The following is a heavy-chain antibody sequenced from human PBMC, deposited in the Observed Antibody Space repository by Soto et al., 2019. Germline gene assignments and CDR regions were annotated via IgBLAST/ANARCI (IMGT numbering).Heavy chain of an antibody. CDR2: INHSGST. Sequence: QVQLQQWGAGLLKPSYTLSLTCAVYGWSFSGYYCSWIRQPPGKGLEWIGEINHSGSTNYNPSLKSRVAISVDTSKNQFSLKLSSVTAADTAVYYCARGVRGVNWCDPWVQGTLVTVSS. CDR1: GWSFSGYY. CDR3: ARGVRGVNWCDP. V-gene: IGHV4-34*01. J-gene: IGHJ5*02. D-gene: IGHD3-16*01.